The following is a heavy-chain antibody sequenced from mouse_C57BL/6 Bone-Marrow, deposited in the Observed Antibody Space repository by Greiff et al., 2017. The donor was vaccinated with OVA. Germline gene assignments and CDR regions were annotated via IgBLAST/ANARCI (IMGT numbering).Heavy chain of an antibody. V-gene: IGHV5-6*01. CDR3: ARRKYCEGFAD. D-gene: IGHD5-1-1*01. CDR1: GFTFSSYG. J-gene: IGHJ3*01. CDR2: ISSGGSYT. Sequence: EVQLVESGGDLVKPGGSLKLSCAASGFTFSSYGMSWVRQTPDKRLEWVATISSGGSYTYYPDSVKGRFPISRDNSKNTLYLQMSSLKSEDTAMYYCARRKYCEGFADWGQGTLVTVSA.